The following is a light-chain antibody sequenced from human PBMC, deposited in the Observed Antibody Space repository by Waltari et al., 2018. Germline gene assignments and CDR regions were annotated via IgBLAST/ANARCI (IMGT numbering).Light chain of an antibody. J-gene: IGLJ2*01. CDR2: DVT. Sequence: QSALTQPRSVSGSPGQSVTISRTGPRSDVGGYNFVSWYQQHPGTAPKLIISDVTKRPAGVPDRFSGSKSGNTASLTISGLQAEDEADYYCSSYAGNYVAFGGGTKLTVL. V-gene: IGLV2-11*01. CDR1: RSDVGGYNF. CDR3: SSYAGNYVA.